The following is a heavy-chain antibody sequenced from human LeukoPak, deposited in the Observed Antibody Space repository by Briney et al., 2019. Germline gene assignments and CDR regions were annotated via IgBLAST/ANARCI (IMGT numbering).Heavy chain of an antibody. J-gene: IGHJ6*03. V-gene: IGHV1-8*01. CDR1: GYTFTSYD. CDR3: ARARQVRRVIITLGREYYMDV. D-gene: IGHD3-10*01. Sequence: ASVKVSCKASGYTFTSYDMNWVRQATGQGLEWMGWMNPNSGNTGYAQKFQGRVTMNRNTSISTAYRELSSMRSEDTAVYYCARARQVRRVIITLGREYYMDVWGKGTTVTISS. CDR2: MNPNSGNT.